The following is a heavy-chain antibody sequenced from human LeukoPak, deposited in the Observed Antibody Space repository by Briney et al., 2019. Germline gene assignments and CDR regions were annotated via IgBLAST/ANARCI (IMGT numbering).Heavy chain of an antibody. CDR3: ARVIPRGAFDI. V-gene: IGHV4-34*01. J-gene: IGHJ3*02. CDR2: INHSGST. D-gene: IGHD3-16*01. CDR1: GGSFSGYY. Sequence: SETLSLTCAVYGGSFSGYYWSWIRQPPGKGLEWIGEINHSGSTNYNPSLKSRVTISVDTSKNQFSLKLSSVTAADTAVYYCARVIPRGAFDIWGQGTMVTVSS.